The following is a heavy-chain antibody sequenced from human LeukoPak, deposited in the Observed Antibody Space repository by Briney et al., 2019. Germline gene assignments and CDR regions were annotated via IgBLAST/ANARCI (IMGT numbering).Heavy chain of an antibody. V-gene: IGHV3-48*04. J-gene: IGHJ3*02. CDR3: ARSGYCTSTSCLNGRGAFDI. D-gene: IGHD2-2*01. CDR1: GFTFSTYS. CDR2: ISSSSSPI. Sequence: GGSLRLSCAASGFTFSTYSLNWVRQAPGKGLEWVSYISSSSSPIYYTDSVKARFTISRDNAKNSLYLQMNSLRAEDTAVYYCARSGYCTSTSCLNGRGAFDIWGQGTMVTVSS.